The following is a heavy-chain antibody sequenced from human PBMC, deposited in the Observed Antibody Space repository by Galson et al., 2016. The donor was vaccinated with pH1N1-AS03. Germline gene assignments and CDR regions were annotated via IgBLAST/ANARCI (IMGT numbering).Heavy chain of an antibody. J-gene: IGHJ3*02. CDR3: ARTGGGGI. D-gene: IGHD2-15*01. CDR1: GGSISSHF. Sequence: ETLSLTCTVSGGSISSHFWSWIRQPPGKGLEWIAYISDSGNTKYNPSLWSRVTISVDTSKTQFSLELSSVTSADTAVYYCARTGGGGIWGQGTMVTVSS. CDR2: ISDSGNT. V-gene: IGHV4-59*11.